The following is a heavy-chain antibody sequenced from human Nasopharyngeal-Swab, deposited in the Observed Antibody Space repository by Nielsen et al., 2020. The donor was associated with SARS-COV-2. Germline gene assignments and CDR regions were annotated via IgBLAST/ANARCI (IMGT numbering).Heavy chain of an antibody. CDR2: ISGSGGST. J-gene: IGHJ4*02. CDR1: GFTFSSYA. V-gene: IGHV3-23*01. CDR3: AKDFFDVIEVVVAALGLGLGLDY. Sequence: GESLKISCAASGFTFSSYAMSWVRQAPGKGLEWVSAISGSGGSTYYADSVKGRFTISRDNSQNTLYLPMNSLRAEDTAVYYCAKDFFDVIEVVVAALGLGLGLDYWGQGTLVTVSS. D-gene: IGHD2-15*01.